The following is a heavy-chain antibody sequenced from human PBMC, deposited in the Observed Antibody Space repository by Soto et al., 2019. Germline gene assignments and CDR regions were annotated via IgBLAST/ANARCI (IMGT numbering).Heavy chain of an antibody. CDR2: INHSGST. J-gene: IGHJ4*02. V-gene: IGHV4-34*01. D-gene: IGHD3-22*01. CDR3: ARGLRTADYDNY. Sequence: QVQLQQWGAGLLKPSETLSLTCAVYGGSFSGYYWSWIRQTPGKGLEWIGEINHSGSTNYNPSLKSRVTISVDTSKNQFSLKLSSVTAADTAVYSCARGLRTADYDNYWGQGTLVTVSS. CDR1: GGSFSGYY.